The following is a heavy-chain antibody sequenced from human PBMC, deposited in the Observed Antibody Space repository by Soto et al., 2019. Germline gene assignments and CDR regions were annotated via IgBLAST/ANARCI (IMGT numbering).Heavy chain of an antibody. CDR3: ASHGSGDYFWFDP. D-gene: IGHD4-17*01. Sequence: GGSLRLSCAASGFTFSNFWVHWVRRAPGKGLVWVSRASPDGSSTSYADSVKGRFTISRDNAKNMLYMEMNSLRAEDTAVYYCASHGSGDYFWFDPWGRGTLVTVSS. V-gene: IGHV3-74*01. J-gene: IGHJ5*02. CDR2: ASPDGSST. CDR1: GFTFSNFW.